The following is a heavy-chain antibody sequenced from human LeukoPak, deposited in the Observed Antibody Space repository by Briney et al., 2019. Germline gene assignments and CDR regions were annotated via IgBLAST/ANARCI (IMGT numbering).Heavy chain of an antibody. CDR2: IGYSAGDT. CDR1: GFTVSSYA. CDR3: AKDDDGHHHGVDH. D-gene: IGHD4-17*01. Sequence: GGSLRLSCAASGFTVSSYAMTWVRQAPGKGLEWVSAIGYSAGDTYYADSVKGRFTVSRDNSMNTLYLQMSSLRADDTALYYCAKDDDGHHHGVDHWGQGTLVTVSS. J-gene: IGHJ4*02. V-gene: IGHV3-23*01.